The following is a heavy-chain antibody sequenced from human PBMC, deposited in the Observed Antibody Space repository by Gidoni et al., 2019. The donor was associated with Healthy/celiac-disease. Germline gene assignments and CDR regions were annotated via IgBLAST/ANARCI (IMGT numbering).Heavy chain of an antibody. Sequence: QVQLQESGPGLLQPSQTLSLTCTVSGGSITRGCYYWSWIRQHPGKGLEWIGYIYYSGSTYYNPSLKSRVTITVDTSKNQFSLKLSSVTAADTAVYYCARSGYSYGYELVQYFQHWGQGTLVTVSS. CDR3: ARSGYSYGYELVQYFQH. CDR1: GGSITRGCYY. J-gene: IGHJ1*01. V-gene: IGHV4-31*03. D-gene: IGHD5-18*01. CDR2: IYYSGST.